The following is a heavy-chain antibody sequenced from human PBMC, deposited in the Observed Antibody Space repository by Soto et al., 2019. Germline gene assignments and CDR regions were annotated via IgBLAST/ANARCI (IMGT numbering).Heavy chain of an antibody. CDR3: ARGGTPFDY. CDR2: ISHDGSNK. J-gene: IGHJ4*02. V-gene: IGHV3-30-3*01. Sequence: QVQLVESGGGVVQPGRSLRLSCAASGFTFSGYAMHWVRQAPGKGLEWVAFISHDGSNKYYADSVKGRFTISRDNSKNTLYLQINSLRAEDTAVYYCARGGTPFDYWGQGTLVTVSS. CDR1: GFTFSGYA. D-gene: IGHD1-1*01.